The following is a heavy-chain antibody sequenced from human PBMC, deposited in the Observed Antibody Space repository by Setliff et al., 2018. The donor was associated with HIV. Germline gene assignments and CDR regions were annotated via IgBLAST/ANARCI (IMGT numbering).Heavy chain of an antibody. D-gene: IGHD2-21*01. CDR3: ARLIPSAYFGPRQDAFDV. V-gene: IGHV1-69*06. J-gene: IGHJ3*01. CDR2: IIPIFDTT. Sequence: SVKVSCKASGGTFENYAISWVRQAPGQGLEWMGKIIPIFDTTIYAEKFQGRITISADKTTATAYLELNSLRSEDSAIYYCARLIPSAYFGPRQDAFDVWGQGARVTVSS. CDR1: GGTFENYA.